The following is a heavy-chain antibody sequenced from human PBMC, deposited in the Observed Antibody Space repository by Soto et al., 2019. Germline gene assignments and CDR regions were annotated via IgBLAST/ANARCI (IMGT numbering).Heavy chain of an antibody. CDR2: IKEDGSAA. V-gene: IGHV3-7*03. Sequence: GGSLRLSCVASEFSISPYWMSWVRQAPGKGLEWVANIKEDGSAARYVDSARDRFLISRDNTKNSLYLQMTNLRAEDTAIYYCVSDGDVCSGSDWFRHFKHWGRGTRVTVSS. J-gene: IGHJ1*01. CDR1: EFSISPYW. CDR3: VSDGDVCSGSDWFRHFKH. D-gene: IGHD5-12*01.